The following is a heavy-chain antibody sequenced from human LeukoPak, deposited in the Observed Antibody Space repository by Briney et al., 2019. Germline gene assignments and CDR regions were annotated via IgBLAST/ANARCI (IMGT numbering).Heavy chain of an antibody. D-gene: IGHD1-26*01. J-gene: IGHJ2*01. CDR2: ISSAGGSI. V-gene: IGHV3-48*03. Sequence: GGSLRLPCAASGFTFSSYDMNWVRQAPGKGLEWVSYISSAGGSIHYADSVKGRFTISRDNAENSLYLQINSLRAEDTAVYYCARARETVLWYFDLWGRGTLVSVSS. CDR3: ARARETVLWYFDL. CDR1: GFTFSSYD.